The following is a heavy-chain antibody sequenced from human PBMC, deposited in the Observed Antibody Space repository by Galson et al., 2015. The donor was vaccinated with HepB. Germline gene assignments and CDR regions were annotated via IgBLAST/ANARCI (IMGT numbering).Heavy chain of an antibody. CDR2: IYHSGST. V-gene: IGHV4-4*02. CDR1: GGSISINYW. J-gene: IGHJ4*02. CDR3: ARGNYYVSGTYYKSANFDY. Sequence: ETLSFTCAVSGGSISINYWWTWVRQPPGKGLEWIGEIYHSGSTNYNPSLKSRLTVSVDKSKNQFSLKLSSVTAADTAVYYCARGNYYVSGTYYKSANFDYWGQGSLVTVSS. D-gene: IGHD3-10*01.